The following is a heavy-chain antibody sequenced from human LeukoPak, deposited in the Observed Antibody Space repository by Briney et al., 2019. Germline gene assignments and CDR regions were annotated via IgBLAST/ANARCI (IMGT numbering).Heavy chain of an antibody. CDR3: ASLHPFDY. CDR2: IYSGGST. Sequence: PGGSLRLSCAASGFTFSSYSMSWVRQAPGKGLEWVSVIYSGGSTYYADSVKGRFTISRHNSKNTLYLQMNSLRAEDTAVYYCASLHPFDYWGQGTLVTVSS. D-gene: IGHD4-11*01. J-gene: IGHJ4*02. CDR1: GFTFSSYS. V-gene: IGHV3-53*04.